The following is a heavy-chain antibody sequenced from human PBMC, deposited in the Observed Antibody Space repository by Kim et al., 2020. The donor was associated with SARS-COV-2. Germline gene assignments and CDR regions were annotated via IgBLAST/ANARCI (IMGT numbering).Heavy chain of an antibody. Sequence: SETLSLTCAVSGGSISSSNWWSWVRQPPGKGLEWIGEIYHSGSTNYNPSLKSRVTISVDKSKNQFSLKLSSVTAADTAVYYCARYHDYGSGSYYGPYYGMDVWGQGTTVTVSS. V-gene: IGHV4-4*02. J-gene: IGHJ6*02. D-gene: IGHD3-10*01. CDR2: IYHSGST. CDR3: ARYHDYGSGSYYGPYYGMDV. CDR1: GGSISSSNW.